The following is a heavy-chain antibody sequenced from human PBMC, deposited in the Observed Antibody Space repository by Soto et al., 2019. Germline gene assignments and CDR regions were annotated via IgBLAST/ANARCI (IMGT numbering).Heavy chain of an antibody. V-gene: IGHV3-48*02. CDR3: VRTSEHTFDY. CDR2: ISSSSSTI. CDR1: GFTFSSYG. J-gene: IGHJ4*02. D-gene: IGHD6-6*01. Sequence: EVSLVESGGGLVQPGGSLRLSCAASGFTFSSYGMNWARLAPGKGLEWVSYISSSSSTIYYADSVKGRFTISRDNAKNSLYLQMNSLGDEDSAVYYCVRTSEHTFDYWGQGTLVTVSS.